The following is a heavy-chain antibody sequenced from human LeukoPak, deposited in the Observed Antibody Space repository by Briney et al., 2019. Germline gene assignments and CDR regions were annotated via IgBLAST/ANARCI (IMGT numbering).Heavy chain of an antibody. CDR3: AISYVWGSYRLDY. CDR1: GYTFTSYG. J-gene: IGHJ4*02. Sequence: ASVKVSCKASGYTFTSYGLNWVRQAPGQGLEWVAWINPYSGYTNYAQSLQGRVTMTTDTSTSTAYMELRSLRSDDTAVYYCAISYVWGSYRLDYWGQGTLVTVSS. V-gene: IGHV1-18*01. CDR2: INPYSGYT. D-gene: IGHD3-16*02.